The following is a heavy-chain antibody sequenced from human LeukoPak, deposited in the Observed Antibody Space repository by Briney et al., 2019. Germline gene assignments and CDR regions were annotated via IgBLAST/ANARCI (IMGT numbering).Heavy chain of an antibody. Sequence: GESLKISCKGSGYSFTSYWIGWVRQMPGKGLEWMGIIYPGDSDTRYSPSFQGQVTISADKSISTAYLQWSSLKASDTAMYYCARALAAAGIGKEYYYMDVWGKGTTVTVSS. D-gene: IGHD6-13*01. CDR2: IYPGDSDT. CDR3: ARALAAAGIGKEYYYMDV. J-gene: IGHJ6*03. CDR1: GYSFTSYW. V-gene: IGHV5-51*01.